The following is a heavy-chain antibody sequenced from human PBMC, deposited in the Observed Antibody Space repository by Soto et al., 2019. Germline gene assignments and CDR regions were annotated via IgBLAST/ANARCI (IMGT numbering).Heavy chain of an antibody. CDR3: AHRRINYGMNV. J-gene: IGHJ6*02. CDR1: GFSLSSSGVG. Sequence: QITLKESGPSLVKPTQTLTLTCTFSGFSLSSSGVGVGWIRQSPGKALEWLAVIHWNDDNHYSPSLKSRLTXTXVTSKTQVVLTMTNMDPVDTGTYYCAHRRINYGMNVWGQGTTVTVSS. CDR2: IHWNDDN. V-gene: IGHV2-5*01.